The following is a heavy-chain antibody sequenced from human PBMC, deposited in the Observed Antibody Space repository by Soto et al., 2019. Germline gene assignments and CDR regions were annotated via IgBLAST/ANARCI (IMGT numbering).Heavy chain of an antibody. V-gene: IGHV3-30*03. D-gene: IGHD6-6*01. CDR3: ARGTIVARQHLDY. CDR1: GFTFSSYA. J-gene: IGHJ4*02. Sequence: QVQLVESGGGVVQPGKSLRLSCAASGFTFSSYAMHWARQAPGKGLEWVTVISIRGGDEYYAESVRGRFTISRDDSKNTLYLQMDSPRVEDTAVYYCARGTIVARQHLDYWGQGTLVTVSS. CDR2: ISIRGGDE.